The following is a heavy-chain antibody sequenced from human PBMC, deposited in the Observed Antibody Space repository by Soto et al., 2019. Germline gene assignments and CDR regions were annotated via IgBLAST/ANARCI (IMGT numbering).Heavy chain of an antibody. Sequence: PSETLSLTCAVYGGSFSGYYWSWIRQPPGKGLEWIGEINHSGSTNYNPSLKSRVTISVDTSKNQFSLKLSSVTAADTAVYYCARDLTGEETDYFDYWGQGTLVTVSS. J-gene: IGHJ4*02. V-gene: IGHV4-34*01. CDR3: ARDLTGEETDYFDY. D-gene: IGHD7-27*01. CDR1: GGSFSGYY. CDR2: INHSGST.